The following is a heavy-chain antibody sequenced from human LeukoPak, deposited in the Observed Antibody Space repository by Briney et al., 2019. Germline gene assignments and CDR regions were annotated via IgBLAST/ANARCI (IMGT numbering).Heavy chain of an antibody. CDR2: INHSGST. J-gene: IGHJ5*02. V-gene: IGHV4-34*01. Sequence: SETLSLTCAVYGGSFSGYYWSWIRQPPGKGLEWIGEINHSGSTNYNPSLKSRVTISVDTSKNQFSLKLSSVTAADTAVYYCATDGDYAGLGFDPWGQGTLVTVSS. CDR1: GGSFSGYY. D-gene: IGHD4-17*01. CDR3: ATDGDYAGLGFDP.